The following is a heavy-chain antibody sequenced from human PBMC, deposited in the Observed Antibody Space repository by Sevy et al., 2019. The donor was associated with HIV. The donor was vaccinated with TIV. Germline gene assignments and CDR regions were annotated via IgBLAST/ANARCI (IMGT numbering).Heavy chain of an antibody. V-gene: IGHV3-30*18. CDR3: AKGEGYCSGGSCNPGVS. J-gene: IGHJ5*02. CDR2: ISSDGNKR. D-gene: IGHD2-15*01. Sequence: GGSLRLSCAASGFTFSSHGMHWVRRAPGKGLEWVGLISSDGNKRYYPDSVKGRFTISRDNSKNTLYLQLNGLRAEDTAVHYCAKGEGYCSGGSCNPGVSWGQGTLVTVSS. CDR1: GFTFSSHG.